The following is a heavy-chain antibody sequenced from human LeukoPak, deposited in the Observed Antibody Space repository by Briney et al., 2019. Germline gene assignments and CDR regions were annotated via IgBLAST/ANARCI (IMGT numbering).Heavy chain of an antibody. CDR2: ISSNGGST. J-gene: IGHJ4*02. CDR1: GFTFSSYA. D-gene: IGHD5-24*01. Sequence: GGSLRLSCAASGFTFSSYAMHWVRQAPGKGLEYVSAISSNGGSTYYANSVKGRFTISRDNSKNTLYLQMGSLRAEDMAVYYCARGLSVEMATIYYFDNWGQGTLVTVSS. V-gene: IGHV3-64*01. CDR3: ARGLSVEMATIYYFDN.